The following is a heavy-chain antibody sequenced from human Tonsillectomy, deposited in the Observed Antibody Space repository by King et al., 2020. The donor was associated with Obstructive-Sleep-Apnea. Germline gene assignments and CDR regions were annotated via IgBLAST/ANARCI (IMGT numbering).Heavy chain of an antibody. CDR1: GYSFTSYW. V-gene: IGHV5-51*01. Sequence: QLVQSGAEVKKPGESLKISCKGSGYSFTSYWIGWVRQMPGKGLEWMGIIYPGDSDTRYSPSFQAQVTISADKSISTAYLQWSSLKASDTAMYYCARRPRGMETPSRYFDYWGQGTLVTVSS. D-gene: IGHD4-23*01. CDR3: ARRPRGMETPSRYFDY. J-gene: IGHJ4*02. CDR2: IYPGDSDT.